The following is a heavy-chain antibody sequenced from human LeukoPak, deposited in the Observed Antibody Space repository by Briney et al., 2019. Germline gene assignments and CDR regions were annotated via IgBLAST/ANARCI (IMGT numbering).Heavy chain of an antibody. CDR2: FNPDSGGT. Sequence: ASVTVSLKGSVYTPTVYYLHWVRQDPGQGLEWMGGFNPDSGGTDFAQKFQGRVTMTRDTSISTAYMGLSRLRSDDTAVYYCGRDFRDALDYWGQGTLVTVSS. D-gene: IGHD2-21*02. V-gene: IGHV1-2*02. J-gene: IGHJ4*02. CDR1: VYTPTVYY. CDR3: GRDFRDALDY.